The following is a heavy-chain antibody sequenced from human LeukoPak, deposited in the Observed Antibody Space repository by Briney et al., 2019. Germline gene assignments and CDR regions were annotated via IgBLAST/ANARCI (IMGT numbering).Heavy chain of an antibody. J-gene: IGHJ6*03. D-gene: IGHD2-15*01. CDR3: AKDTTAWWYHRAYMNV. CDR2: ISGSGDKT. V-gene: IGHV3-23*01. CDR1: GFSLSTYA. Sequence: GGSLRLSCAASGFSLSTYALSWVRQTPGGGLEWVAAISGSGDKTYHADSVKGRFTISKDNSENRLSLQMDSLRAEDTAVYFCAKDTTAWWYHRAYMNVWGKGTTVTVSS.